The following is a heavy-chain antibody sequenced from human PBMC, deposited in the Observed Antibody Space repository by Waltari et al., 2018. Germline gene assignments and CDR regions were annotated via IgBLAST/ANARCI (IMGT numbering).Heavy chain of an antibody. Sequence: QLQLQESGPGLVKPSETLSLTCTVSGGSISSTSYYWGWIRQPPGKGLEWIGSIYYSGSTYYNPSLKSRVTISVDTSKNQFSLKLSSVTAADTAVYYCARGQQYCGGDCYSAPDYWGQGTLVTVSS. J-gene: IGHJ4*02. CDR2: IYYSGST. CDR3: ARGQQYCGGDCYSAPDY. CDR1: GGSISSTSYY. D-gene: IGHD2-21*01. V-gene: IGHV4-39*07.